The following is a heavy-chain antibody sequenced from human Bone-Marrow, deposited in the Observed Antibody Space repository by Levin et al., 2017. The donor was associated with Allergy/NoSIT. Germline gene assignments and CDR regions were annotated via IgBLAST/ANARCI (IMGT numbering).Heavy chain of an antibody. D-gene: IGHD1-1*01. J-gene: IGHJ5*02. CDR3: ARDFNWNDGTLPNGS. V-gene: IGHV3-7*04. CDR2: IKPDGSHT. CDR1: GFTFRNYW. Sequence: GESLKISCAASGFTFRNYWMNWVRQPPGKGLEWVAIIKPDGSHTSYVDSVKGRFTISRDNAKNSLYLQLNSLRVEDTAIYYCARDFNWNDGTLPNGSWGQGTLVTVSS.